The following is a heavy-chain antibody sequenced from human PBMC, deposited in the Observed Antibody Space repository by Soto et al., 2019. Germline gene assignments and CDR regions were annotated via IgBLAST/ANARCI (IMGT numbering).Heavy chain of an antibody. CDR2: IYYSGST. CDR1: GGSISSYY. Sequence: SETLSLTCTVSGGSISSYYWSWIRQPPGKGLEWIGYIYYSGSTNYNPSLKSRVTISVDTYKNQFLLKLSFVTAAATAVYYCARDLGDSSSDYYYYYMDVWGKGTTVTVSS. D-gene: IGHD6-6*01. V-gene: IGHV4-59*01. CDR3: ARDLGDSSSDYYYYYMDV. J-gene: IGHJ6*03.